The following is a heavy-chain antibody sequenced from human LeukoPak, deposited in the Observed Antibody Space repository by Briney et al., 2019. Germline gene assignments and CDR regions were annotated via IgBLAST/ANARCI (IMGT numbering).Heavy chain of an antibody. D-gene: IGHD2-21*02. Sequence: GGSLRLSCAASGFTFSSYGMHWVRQAPGRGLEWLAIISYNGGFRYYADSVKGRFTVSRDNSKNTLYLHMHTVRADDTAVYYCAKAAQIIVVTAIPDSWGQGALVTVSS. J-gene: IGHJ5*01. V-gene: IGHV3-30*18. CDR2: ISYNGGFR. CDR1: GFTFSSYG. CDR3: AKAAQIIVVTAIPDS.